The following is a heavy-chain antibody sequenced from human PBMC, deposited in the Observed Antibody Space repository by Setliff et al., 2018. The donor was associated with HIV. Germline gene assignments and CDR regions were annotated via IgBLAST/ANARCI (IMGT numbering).Heavy chain of an antibody. CDR2: IYHSGST. D-gene: IGHD5-18*01. CDR3: ARRPYTALVPFGY. Sequence: PSETLSLTCTVSGGSISSSNWWSWVRQPPGKGLEWIGEIYHSGSTNYNPSLKSRVTISIDKSKKQFSLKLSSVTAADTAVYYCARRPYTALVPFGYWGQGTLVTVSS. V-gene: IGHV4-4*02. J-gene: IGHJ4*02. CDR1: GGSISSSNW.